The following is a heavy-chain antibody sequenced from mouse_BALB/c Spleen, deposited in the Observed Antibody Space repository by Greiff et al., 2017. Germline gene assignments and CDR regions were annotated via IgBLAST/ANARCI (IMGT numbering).Heavy chain of an antibody. CDR2: INPYNDGT. CDR3: ANSDYDEGYWYFDV. CDR1: GYTFTSYV. D-gene: IGHD2-4*01. J-gene: IGHJ1*01. Sequence: EVQLQQSGPELVKPGASVKMSCKASGYTFTSYVMHWVKQKPGQGLEWIGYINPYNDGTKYNEKFKGKATLTSDKSSSTAYMELSSLTSEDSAVYYCANSDYDEGYWYFDVWGAGTTVTVSS. V-gene: IGHV1-14*01.